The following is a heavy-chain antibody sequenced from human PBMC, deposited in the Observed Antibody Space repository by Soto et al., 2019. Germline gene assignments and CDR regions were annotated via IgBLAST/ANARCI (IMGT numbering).Heavy chain of an antibody. V-gene: IGHV3-15*01. CDR3: TTGTVCSGDCYSAVFDY. CDR1: GFTHAW. J-gene: IGHJ4*02. D-gene: IGHD2-21*01. CDR2: IKSNRDGGAT. Sequence: EVQLVESGGGLVKPGESLRLSCAASGFTHAWMSWVRQAPGKGLEWVGRIKSNRDGGATDYAAPVRGRFTISRDDSKNTVYQQMNGFRTEDTAVYYCTTGTVCSGDCYSAVFDYWGQGTLVTVSS.